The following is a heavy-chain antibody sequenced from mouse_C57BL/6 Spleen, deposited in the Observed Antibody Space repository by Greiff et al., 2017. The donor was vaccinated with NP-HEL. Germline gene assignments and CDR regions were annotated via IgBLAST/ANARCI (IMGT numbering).Heavy chain of an antibody. CDR1: GFTFSSYA. D-gene: IGHD2-4*01. V-gene: IGHV5-4*01. CDR2: ISDGGSYT. Sequence: EVQGVESGGGLVKPGGSLKLSCAASGFTFSSYAMSWVRQTPEKRLEWVATISDGGSYTYYPDNVKGRFTISRDNAKNNLYLQMSHLQSEDTAMYYCARDRGYDYAHYFDYWGQGTTLTVSS. J-gene: IGHJ2*01. CDR3: ARDRGYDYAHYFDY.